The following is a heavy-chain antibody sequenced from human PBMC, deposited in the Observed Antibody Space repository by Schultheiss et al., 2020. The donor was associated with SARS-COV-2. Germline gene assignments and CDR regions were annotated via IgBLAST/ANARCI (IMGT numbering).Heavy chain of an antibody. CDR2: IRYDGSNE. CDR3: ARETVPYCINGVCAPRHYYGMDV. Sequence: GGSLRLSCAASGFTFSSYAMSWVRQAPGKGLEWVAFIRYDGSNEYYTDSVKGRFTISRDNAKNSLYLQMNSLRAEDTAVYYCARETVPYCINGVCAPRHYYGMDVWGQGTTVTVSS. V-gene: IGHV3-30*02. D-gene: IGHD2-8*01. CDR1: GFTFSSYA. J-gene: IGHJ6*02.